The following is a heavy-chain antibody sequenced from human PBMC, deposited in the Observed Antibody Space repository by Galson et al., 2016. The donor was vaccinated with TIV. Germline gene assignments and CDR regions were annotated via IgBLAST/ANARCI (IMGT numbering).Heavy chain of an antibody. V-gene: IGHV1-24*01. J-gene: IGHJ4*02. D-gene: IGHD3-22*01. CDR1: GYTLTEVA. CDR3: ATDVSTQYFDTSGYSPLGF. CDR2: FDPEDGKT. Sequence: SVKVSCKVSGYTLTEVAMYWVRQAPGKGLEWMGGFDPEDGKTIYAQRFQGRDTMTEDTSTDTAYMELSSLRSEDTAVYYCATDVSTQYFDTSGYSPLGFWGQGTLVVVSS.